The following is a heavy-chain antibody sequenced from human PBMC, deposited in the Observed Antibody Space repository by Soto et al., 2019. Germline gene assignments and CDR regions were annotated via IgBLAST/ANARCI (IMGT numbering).Heavy chain of an antibody. CDR2: IYWDDAK. J-gene: IGHJ4*02. D-gene: IGHD3-3*01. Sequence: QITLNESGPTVVRPTETLTLTCRFSGFSLTTSGVGVGWIRQSPGKAPEWLALIYWDDAKSYSASLKSRLTITKDTSKNQVVLTVSDLDPTDTATYYCAHRVLRTVFGLVTTTAIYFDFWGQGTPVAVSS. V-gene: IGHV2-5*02. CDR3: AHRVLRTVFGLVTTTAIYFDF. CDR1: GFSLTTSGVG.